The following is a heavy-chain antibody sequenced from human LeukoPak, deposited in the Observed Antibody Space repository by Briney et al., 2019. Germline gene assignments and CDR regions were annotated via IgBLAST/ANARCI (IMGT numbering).Heavy chain of an antibody. CDR2: IRGSGDNT. CDR1: GFTFSSYV. J-gene: IGHJ6*02. D-gene: IGHD3-22*01. Sequence: GGSLRLSCAASGFTFSSYVMNWVRQAPGKGQEWVSGIRGSGDNTYYADSVKGRFTISRDNSKNTLYLQMNSLRAEDTAVYYCAKDGPYYYDSTGYYIHYYYGMDVWGQGTTVTVSS. CDR3: AKDGPYYYDSTGYYIHYYYGMDV. V-gene: IGHV3-23*01.